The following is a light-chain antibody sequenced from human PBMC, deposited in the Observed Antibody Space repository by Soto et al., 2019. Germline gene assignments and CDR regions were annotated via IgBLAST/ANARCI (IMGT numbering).Light chain of an antibody. CDR3: QQYGSSRT. J-gene: IGKJ1*01. CDR1: QSSSSW. V-gene: IGKV1-5*01. Sequence: MARAPCSLAASSGDKITITCRTSQSSSSWLAWYQQKPGQAPKLLIYDASSWASGVPSRFSGSGSGTEFTLTISSLEPDDFATYYCQQYGSSRTCGQGTKVDIK. CDR2: DAS.